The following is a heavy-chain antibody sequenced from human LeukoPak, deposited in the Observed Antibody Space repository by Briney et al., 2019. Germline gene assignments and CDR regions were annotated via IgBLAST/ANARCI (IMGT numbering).Heavy chain of an antibody. V-gene: IGHV3-30*18. CDR1: GFTFSNYG. CDR2: ISSDGRNK. Sequence: GGSLRHSCAASGFTFSNYGMHWVRQAPGKGLEWVALISSDGRNKYYADSVRGRFTISRDNSKNTLYPQMNSLRAEDTAVYYCAKDLSSGSSIYGMDVWGQGTTVTVSS. J-gene: IGHJ6*02. CDR3: AKDLSSGSSIYGMDV. D-gene: IGHD3-10*02.